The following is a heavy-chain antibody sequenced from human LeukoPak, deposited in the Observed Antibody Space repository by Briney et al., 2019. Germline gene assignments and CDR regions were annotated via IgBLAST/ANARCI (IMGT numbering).Heavy chain of an antibody. CDR1: GGTFSSYA. J-gene: IGHJ4*02. V-gene: IGHV1-69*04. Sequence: ASVKVSCKASGGTFSSYAISWVRQAPGQGLEWMGRIIPILGIANYAQKFQGRVTITAGKSTSTAYMELSSLRSEDTAVYYCAGWDTIGRTSSFDYWGQGNLVTVSP. CDR2: IIPILGIA. D-gene: IGHD1-26*01. CDR3: AGWDTIGRTSSFDY.